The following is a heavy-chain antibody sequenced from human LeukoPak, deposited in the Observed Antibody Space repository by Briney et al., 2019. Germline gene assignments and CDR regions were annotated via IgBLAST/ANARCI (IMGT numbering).Heavy chain of an antibody. CDR3: ARGSSSWQPEYYFDY. Sequence: GESLKISCKGSGYRFTSYWIGWVRQMPGKGREWMGIIYPGDSATRYSPSFQGQVTISADKSISTAYVQWSCLKASDTAMYYCARGSSSWQPEYYFDYWGQGTLVTVSS. CDR1: GYRFTSYW. J-gene: IGHJ4*02. V-gene: IGHV5-51*01. CDR2: IYPGDSAT. D-gene: IGHD6-13*01.